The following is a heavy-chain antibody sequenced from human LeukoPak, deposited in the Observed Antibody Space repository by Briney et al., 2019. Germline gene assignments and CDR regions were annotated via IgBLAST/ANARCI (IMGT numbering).Heavy chain of an antibody. V-gene: IGHV4-4*07. CDR3: ARDSGSGNYEG. J-gene: IGHJ4*02. CDR1: GGSISSYY. CDR2: ITSSRTT. Sequence: SETLSLTCTVSGGSISSYYWNWIRQPAGKGLEWIGRITSSRTTNYNPSHKSRLTMSVDTSKNQFSLRLSSVTAADTAVYYCARDSGSGNYEGWGQGTLVTVSS. D-gene: IGHD3-10*01.